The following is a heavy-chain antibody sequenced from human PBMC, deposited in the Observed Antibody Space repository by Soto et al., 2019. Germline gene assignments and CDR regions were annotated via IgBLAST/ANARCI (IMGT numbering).Heavy chain of an antibody. CDR1: GFTFSSYA. CDR3: AKGPHDSTYSSSWYGSGFYFDY. CDR2: ISGSGGST. V-gene: IGHV3-23*01. Sequence: PGGSLSLSCAASGFTFSSYAMSWVRQAPGKGLEWDSAISGSGGSTYYADSVKGRFTISRDNSKNTLYLQMNSLRAEDTAVYYCAKGPHDSTYSSSWYGSGFYFDYWGQGTLVTVSS. D-gene: IGHD6-13*01. J-gene: IGHJ4*02.